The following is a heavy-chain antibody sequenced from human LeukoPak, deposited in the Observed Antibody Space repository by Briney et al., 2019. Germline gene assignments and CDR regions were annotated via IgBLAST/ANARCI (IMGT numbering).Heavy chain of an antibody. CDR2: INSNSGGS. Sequence: GASVKVSCKASGYTFTGYYMHWVRQAPGQGLEWMGWINSNSGGSNYAQKFQGRVTMTRDTSISTAYMELSRLRSDDTAVYYCARERDHNMAPLYMDVWGKGTTVTVSS. V-gene: IGHV1-2*02. CDR3: ARERDHNMAPLYMDV. D-gene: IGHD5-24*01. J-gene: IGHJ6*03. CDR1: GYTFTGYY.